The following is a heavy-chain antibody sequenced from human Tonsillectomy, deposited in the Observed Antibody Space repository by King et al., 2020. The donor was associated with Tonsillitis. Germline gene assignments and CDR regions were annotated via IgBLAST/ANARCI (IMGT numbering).Heavy chain of an antibody. CDR2: MYYSGTV. Sequence: QLQESGPGVVKPSETLSLTCTVSGGSISNGDHYWAWIRQPPGKGLEWIGYMYYSGTVFYNPSLKSRITISGGTSEKRFSLRLSSVTAADTAVYFCARYVSGSFDYWGQGALVTVSS. J-gene: IGHJ4*02. CDR1: GGSISNGDHY. V-gene: IGHV4-39*01. D-gene: IGHD1-26*01. CDR3: ARYVSGSFDY.